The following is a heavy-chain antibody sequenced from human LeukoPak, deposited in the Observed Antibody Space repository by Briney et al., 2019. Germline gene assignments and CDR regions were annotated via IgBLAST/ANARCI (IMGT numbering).Heavy chain of an antibody. D-gene: IGHD3-10*01. CDR2: IYYSGST. CDR1: GGSISSSSYY. J-gene: IGHJ5*02. CDR3: ARHFGWFDP. Sequence: PSETLSLTCTVSGGSISSSSYYWGWIRQPPGKGLEWIGSIYYSGSTYYNPSLKSRVTISVDTSKNQFSLKLSSVTAADTAVYYCARHFGWFDPWGQGTLVTVSS. V-gene: IGHV4-39*01.